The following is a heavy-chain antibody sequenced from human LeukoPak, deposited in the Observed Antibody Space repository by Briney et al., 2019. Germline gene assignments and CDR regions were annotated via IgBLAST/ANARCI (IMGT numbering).Heavy chain of an antibody. J-gene: IGHJ6*03. CDR3: AGEGIAVAAYYYYYYMDV. V-gene: IGHV4-4*07. Sequence: SETLSLTCTVSGGSISSYYWSWIRQPAGKGLEWIGRIYTSGSTNYNPSLKSRVTMSVDTSKNQFSLKLSSVTAADTAVYYCAGEGIAVAAYYYYYYMDVWGKGTTVTISS. CDR2: IYTSGST. D-gene: IGHD6-19*01. CDR1: GGSISSYY.